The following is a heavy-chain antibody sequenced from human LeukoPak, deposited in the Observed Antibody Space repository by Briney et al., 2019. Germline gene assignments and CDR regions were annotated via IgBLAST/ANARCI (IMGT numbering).Heavy chain of an antibody. Sequence: TGGSLRLSCAASGFTFSSYWMSWVRQAPGKGLEWVANIKQDGSEKYYVDSVKGRFTISRDNAKNSLYLQMNSLRAEDTAVYYCARAGLQYYYYMDVWGKGTPVTVSS. CDR2: IKQDGSEK. D-gene: IGHD3-16*01. V-gene: IGHV3-7*01. J-gene: IGHJ6*03. CDR1: GFTFSSYW. CDR3: ARAGLQYYYYMDV.